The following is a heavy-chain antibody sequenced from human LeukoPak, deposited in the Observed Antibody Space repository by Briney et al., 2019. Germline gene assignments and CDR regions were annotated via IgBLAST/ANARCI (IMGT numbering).Heavy chain of an antibody. J-gene: IGHJ4*02. CDR1: GFTFSSYS. CDR3: ARYEYSSGQMFDY. V-gene: IGHV3-48*02. Sequence: GGSLRLSCAASGFTFSSYSMNWVRQAPGKGLEWVSYIDSSSSTIYYADPVKGRFTISRDNAKNSLYLQMNSLRDEDTAVYYCARYEYSSGQMFDYWGQGTLVTVSS. D-gene: IGHD6-19*01. CDR2: IDSSSSTI.